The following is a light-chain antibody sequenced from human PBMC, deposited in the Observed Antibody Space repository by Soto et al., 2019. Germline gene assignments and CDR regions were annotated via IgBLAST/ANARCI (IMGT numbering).Light chain of an antibody. CDR2: EGS. J-gene: IGLJ1*01. V-gene: IGLV2-23*01. Sequence: QSVLTQPASVSGSPGQSITISCTGTSSDVGRYNIVSWYQQHPGKAPKLMIYEGSKRPSGVSDRFSGSKSGNTASLTISGLQAEDEADYYCCSHAGSSTYVFGTGTKVTVL. CDR1: SSDVGRYNI. CDR3: CSHAGSSTYV.